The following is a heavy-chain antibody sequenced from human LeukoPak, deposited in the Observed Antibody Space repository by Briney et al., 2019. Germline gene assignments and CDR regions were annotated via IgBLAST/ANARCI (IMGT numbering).Heavy chain of an antibody. CDR2: INTSGST. CDR1: GYSISSGYY. D-gene: IGHD2-2*01. J-gene: IGHJ4*02. V-gene: IGHV4-4*07. Sequence: SETLSLTCAVSGYSISSGYYWGWIRQPAGQGLEWIGRINTSGSTNYNPSLKSRVTMSVDTSKNQFSLKLSSVTAADTAVYYCARGPTARGQLLSDYWGQGTLVTVSS. CDR3: ARGPTARGQLLSDY.